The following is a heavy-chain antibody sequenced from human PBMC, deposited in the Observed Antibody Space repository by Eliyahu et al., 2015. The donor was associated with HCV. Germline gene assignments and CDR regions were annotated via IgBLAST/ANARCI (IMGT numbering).Heavy chain of an antibody. D-gene: IGHD3-3*01. V-gene: IGHV3-33*01. CDR3: ARDQALRFLEWSFDY. CDR2: IWYDGSNK. Sequence: QVQLVESGGGVVQPGRSLXLXCXASGFXFXSYGXXWVRQAPGKGXEWVAVIWYDGSNKYYADSVKGRFTISRDNSKNTLYLQMNSLRAEDTAVYYCARDQALRFLEWSFDYWGQGTLVTVSS. CDR1: GFXFXSYG. J-gene: IGHJ4*02.